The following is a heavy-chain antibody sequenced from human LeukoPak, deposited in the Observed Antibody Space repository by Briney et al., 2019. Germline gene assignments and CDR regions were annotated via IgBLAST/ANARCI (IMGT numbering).Heavy chain of an antibody. CDR3: ARERYSYGSKGGGYYFDY. Sequence: SETLSLTCTVSGGSISSYYWSWIRQPPGKGLEWIGYIYYSGSTNYNPSLKSRVTISVDTSKNQFSLKLSSVTAADTAVYYCARERYSYGSKGGGYYFDYWGQGTLVTVSS. CDR2: IYYSGST. J-gene: IGHJ4*02. V-gene: IGHV4-59*01. CDR1: GGSISSYY. D-gene: IGHD5-18*01.